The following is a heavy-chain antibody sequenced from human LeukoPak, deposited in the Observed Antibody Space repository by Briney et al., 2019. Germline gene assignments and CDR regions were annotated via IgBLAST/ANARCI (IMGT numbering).Heavy chain of an antibody. D-gene: IGHD5-12*01. CDR3: ARGRGYSGYDLGKRSYYFDY. J-gene: IGHJ4*02. Sequence: RASETLSLTCTVSGGSISSRSYYWGWLRQPPGKGLEWIERMCESGTPYHNPSIKPRVPISVDTSKSQFSLKLSSVTAADTAVYYCARGRGYSGYDLGKRSYYFDYWGQGTLVTVSS. V-gene: IGHV4-39*01. CDR2: MCESGTP. CDR1: GGSISSRSYY.